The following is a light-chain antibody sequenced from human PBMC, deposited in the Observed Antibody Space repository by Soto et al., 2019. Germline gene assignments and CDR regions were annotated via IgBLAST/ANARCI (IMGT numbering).Light chain of an antibody. Sequence: QSVLTQPPSVSGAPGQRVTISCTGSSSNIGAGFDVFWYQQLPGTAPKLLIYGNNNRPSGVPDRFSGSKSGTSASLAITGLQAEDEADYYCQSYDSSLSGVFGGGTKLTVL. CDR2: GNN. J-gene: IGLJ3*02. CDR3: QSYDSSLSGV. CDR1: SSNIGAGFD. V-gene: IGLV1-40*01.